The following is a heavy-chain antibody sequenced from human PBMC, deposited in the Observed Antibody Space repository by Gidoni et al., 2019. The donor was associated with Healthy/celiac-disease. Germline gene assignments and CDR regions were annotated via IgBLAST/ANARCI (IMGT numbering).Heavy chain of an antibody. J-gene: IGHJ6*02. CDR2: IRSEAYGGTT. Sequence: EVQLVASGGGLVQPGRSLSLSCTASGFTFGDYAMRGVGQAPGMGLGWLGFIRSEAYGGTTEYAASVKGRCTISRDDSKSIAYLKMNSLKTEDTAVYYCTVGWWLLPDYYYYGMDVWGQGTTVTVSS. CDR3: TVGWWLLPDYYYYGMDV. D-gene: IGHD3-22*01. CDR1: GFTFGDYA. V-gene: IGHV3-49*04.